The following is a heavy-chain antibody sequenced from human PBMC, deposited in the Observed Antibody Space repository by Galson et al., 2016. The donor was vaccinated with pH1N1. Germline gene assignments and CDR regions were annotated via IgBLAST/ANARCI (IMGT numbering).Heavy chain of an antibody. CDR3: AQNSRSSGDPA. V-gene: IGHV1-46*01. CDR1: KSTFTKYY. J-gene: IGHJ4*02. D-gene: IGHD3-10*01. CDR2: IDPRYDTT. Sequence: SVKVSCKAPKSTFTKYYIHWVRQAPGQGLEWMGIIDPRYDTTTYSQRFQGRVVLTRDTSTRTVYMEVSSLTSEDTAIYYCAQNSRSSGDPAWGQGTLVTVSS.